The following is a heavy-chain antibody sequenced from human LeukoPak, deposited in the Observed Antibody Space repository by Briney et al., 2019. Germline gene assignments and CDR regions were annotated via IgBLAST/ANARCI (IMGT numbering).Heavy chain of an antibody. CDR3: ARHLHYGSGSSDY. Sequence: PSETLSLTCTVFGGSISSSTYYWGWIRQPPGKGLEWLGSIYYSGSTYNNPSLKSRVTISVDTSKNQFSLKLSSVTAADTAVYYCARHLHYGSGSSDYWGQGTLVTVSS. D-gene: IGHD3-10*01. CDR1: GGSISSSTYY. V-gene: IGHV4-39*01. J-gene: IGHJ4*02. CDR2: IYYSGST.